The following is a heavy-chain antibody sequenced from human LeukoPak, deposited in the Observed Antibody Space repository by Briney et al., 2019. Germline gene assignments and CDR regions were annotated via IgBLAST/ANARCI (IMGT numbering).Heavy chain of an antibody. V-gene: IGHV6-1*01. J-gene: IGHJ6*04. D-gene: IGHD3-9*01. CDR2: TYYRSKWYN. CDR1: GDSVSSNSAA. CDR3: ARGYDILTGYYVDYYYYGMDV. Sequence: SQTLSLTCAISGDSVSSNSAAWNWIRQSPSRGLEWLGRTYYRSKWYNDSAVSVKSRITINPDTSKNQFSLQLNSVTPEDTAVYYCARGYDILTGYYVDYYYYGMDVWGKGTTVTVSS.